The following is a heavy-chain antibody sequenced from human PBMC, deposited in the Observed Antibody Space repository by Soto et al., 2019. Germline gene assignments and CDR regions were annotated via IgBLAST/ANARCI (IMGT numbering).Heavy chain of an antibody. J-gene: IGHJ3*01. D-gene: IGHD2-15*01. V-gene: IGHV3-21*02. Sequence: EVQLVESGGGLVMPGGPLRLSCAASGFTFASYHMSWVRQAPGKGLDWVSSINPSSSHIYYADSVRGRFTISRDDSNNALYRHMNSLRTEDVAIYYCARGYCGGVGCYLRRDAFDVWGQGTTVMVSS. CDR3: ARGYCGGVGCYLRRDAFDV. CDR2: INPSSSHI. CDR1: GFTFASYH.